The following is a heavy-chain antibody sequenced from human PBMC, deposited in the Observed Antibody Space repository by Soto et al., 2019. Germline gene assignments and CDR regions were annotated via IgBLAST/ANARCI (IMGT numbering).Heavy chain of an antibody. V-gene: IGHV1-3*01. Sequence: QVQLVQSGAEVKKPGASVKISCKASGYTFTSYAMHWVRQAPGQGLEWMAWINGVNGKTKYSQKFQGRVTITRDTSASTAYMELSSLMSEDTDVYYCARVALAGTTDFDYWGQGTLVTVSS. J-gene: IGHJ4*02. D-gene: IGHD1-1*01. CDR1: GYTFTSYA. CDR2: INGVNGKT. CDR3: ARVALAGTTDFDY.